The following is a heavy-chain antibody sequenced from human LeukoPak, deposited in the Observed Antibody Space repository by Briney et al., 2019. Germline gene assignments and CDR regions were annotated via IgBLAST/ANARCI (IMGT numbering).Heavy chain of an antibody. D-gene: IGHD2-2*01. CDR1: GDSVSSNSVA. CDR2: TYYRSTWYN. J-gene: IGHJ5*02. V-gene: IGHV6-1*01. CDR3: ARRLTQYDCFDP. Sequence: SQTLSLTCAISGDSVSSNSVAWNWIRQSPSRGLEWLGRTYYRSTWYNDYAVSVRGRVTVNPDTSKNQFSLHLNSVTPEDTAVYYCARRLTQYDCFDPWGQGILVTVSS.